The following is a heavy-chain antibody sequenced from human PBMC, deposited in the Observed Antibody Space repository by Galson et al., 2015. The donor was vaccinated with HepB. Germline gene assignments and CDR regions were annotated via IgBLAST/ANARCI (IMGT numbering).Heavy chain of an antibody. V-gene: IGHV3-23*01. D-gene: IGHD3-3*02. J-gene: IGHJ4*02. CDR1: GFTFSSYW. CDR3: AKRDSISQYFFDY. CDR2: ASKTVPTT. Sequence: SLRLSCAASGFTFSSYWMHWVRQAPGKGLEWVSTASKTVPTTYYADSVRGRFTISRDNSRNIVYLQMNSLRDEDTAVYYCAKRDSISQYFFDYWGQGILVTVSS.